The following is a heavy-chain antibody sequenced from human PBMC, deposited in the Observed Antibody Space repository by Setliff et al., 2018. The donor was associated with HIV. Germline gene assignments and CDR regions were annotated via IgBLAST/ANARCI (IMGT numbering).Heavy chain of an antibody. CDR2: MNPNSGDT. CDR1: AYTFTTYD. V-gene: IGHV1-8*01. CDR3: VRGPSSGWPAYYYYVDV. Sequence: ASVKVSCKASAYTFTTYDINWVRQATGQGLEWMGWMNPNSGDTAYAQKFQGRVNMTRDTSISTAYLELSSLISEDTAVYYCVRGPSSGWPAYYYYVDVWGKGTTVTVSS. J-gene: IGHJ6*03. D-gene: IGHD6-19*01.